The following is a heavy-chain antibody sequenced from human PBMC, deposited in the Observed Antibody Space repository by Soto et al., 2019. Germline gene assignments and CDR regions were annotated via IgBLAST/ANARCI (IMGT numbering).Heavy chain of an antibody. CDR2: TYYRSKWYN. V-gene: IGHV6-1*01. J-gene: IGHJ3*02. CDR3: ARGLAVALDI. D-gene: IGHD6-19*01. CDR1: GDSVSSNSAA. Sequence: SQTRSLTCAISGDSVSSNSAAWNWIRPSPSRGLEWLGRTYYRSKWYNDYAASVKSRVTINPDTSKNQFSLQLNSVAPEDTAVYYCARGLAVALDIWGQGTMVTVSS.